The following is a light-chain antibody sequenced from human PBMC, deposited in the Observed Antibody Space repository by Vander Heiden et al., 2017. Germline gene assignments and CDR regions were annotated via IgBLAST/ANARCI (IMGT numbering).Light chain of an antibody. CDR1: QSVLYTSKNKNC. CDR2: WAS. J-gene: IGKJ4*01. CDR3: QQYYTNPPT. V-gene: IGKV4-1*01. Sequence: DIVMTQSPDSLTFSLGERATINCKSSQSVLYTSKNKNCLAWYQQRPGQPPKLLIYWASTRESGVPDRYSGSGSGTDFTLTISSLQAEDVAIYYCQQYYTNPPTFGGGTKVEIK.